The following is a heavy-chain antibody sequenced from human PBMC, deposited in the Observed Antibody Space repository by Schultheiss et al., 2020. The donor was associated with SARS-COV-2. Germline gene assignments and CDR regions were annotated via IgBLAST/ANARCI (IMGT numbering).Heavy chain of an antibody. D-gene: IGHD6-13*01. CDR2: ISSSGSTI. Sequence: GGSLRLSCAASGFTFSSYEMNWVRQAPGKGLEWVSYISSSGSTIYYADSVKGRFTISRDNAKNSLYLQMNSLRAEDTAVYYCARVRIAAALSDYWGQGTLVTVSS. CDR3: ARVRIAAALSDY. CDR1: GFTFSSYE. V-gene: IGHV3-48*03. J-gene: IGHJ4*02.